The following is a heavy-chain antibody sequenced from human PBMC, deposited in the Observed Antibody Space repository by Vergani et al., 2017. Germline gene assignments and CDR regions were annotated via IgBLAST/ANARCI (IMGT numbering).Heavy chain of an antibody. V-gene: IGHV3-11*01. J-gene: IGHJ4*02. CDR1: GFSFSDHY. D-gene: IGHD2-2*01. CDR3: AKGGLAIVVPAAPYYFDS. Sequence: QVQLVESGGGLVKPGGSLRLSCAASGFSFSDHYMTWIRQAPGKGLEWVSYISNSGNTIEYADSVKGRFSISRDNAKSSLFLQMDSLRAEDTAVYYCAKGGLAIVVPAAPYYFDSGGQGTLVTVSS. CDR2: ISNSGNTI.